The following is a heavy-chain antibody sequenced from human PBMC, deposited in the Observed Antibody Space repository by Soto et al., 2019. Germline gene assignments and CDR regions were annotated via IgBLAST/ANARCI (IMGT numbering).Heavy chain of an antibody. D-gene: IGHD6-6*01. V-gene: IGHV3-23*01. J-gene: IGHJ4*02. CDR2: ISCSGGRT. CDR3: AGGKQLVTTLDS. Sequence: PGGSLRLSCVASGFTFSSYVMSWFRQAPGKGLEWVSAISCSGGRTYYADSAKGRFTISRDNSENTLYLQMNSLRAEDTAVYYCAGGKQLVTTLDSWGQGTLVTVSS. CDR1: GFTFSSYV.